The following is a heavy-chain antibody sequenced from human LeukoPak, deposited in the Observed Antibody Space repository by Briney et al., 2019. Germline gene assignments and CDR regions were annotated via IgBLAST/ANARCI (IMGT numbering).Heavy chain of an antibody. CDR1: GSTFSSYS. J-gene: IGHJ4*02. Sequence: GGSLRLSCAASGSTFSSYSMNWVRQAPGKGLEWVSSISSSSSYIYYADSVKGRLTISRDNAKNSLYLQMNSLRAEDTAVYYCARVGYYDSSGYDYWGQGTLVTVSS. CDR2: ISSSSSYI. CDR3: ARVGYYDSSGYDY. D-gene: IGHD3-22*01. V-gene: IGHV3-21*01.